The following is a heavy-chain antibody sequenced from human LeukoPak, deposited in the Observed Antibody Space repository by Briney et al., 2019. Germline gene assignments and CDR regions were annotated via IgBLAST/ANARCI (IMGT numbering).Heavy chain of an antibody. CDR1: GYTFTSHY. Sequence: ASVKVSCKASGYTFTSHYMHWVRQAPRQGLEWMGVINPSGGSRSYAQKFQVRVTMTRGTSTSTVYMELSSLRSADTAVYYCVRESTPPRGSYQHWGQATLVPVSS. CDR3: VRESTPPRGSYQH. V-gene: IGHV1-46*01. J-gene: IGHJ1*01. D-gene: IGHD2-15*01. CDR2: INPSGGSR.